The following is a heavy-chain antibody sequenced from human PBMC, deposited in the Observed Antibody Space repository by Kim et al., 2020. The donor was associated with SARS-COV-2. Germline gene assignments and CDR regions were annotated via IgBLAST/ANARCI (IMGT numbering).Heavy chain of an antibody. CDR2: IWYDGSNK. J-gene: IGHJ6*02. Sequence: GGSLRLSCAASGFTFSSYGMHWVRQAPGKGLEWVAVIWYDGSNKYYADSVKGRFTISRDNSKNTLYLQMNSLRAEDTAVYYCARESFGSRGYYYYGMDVWGQGTTVTVSS. CDR1: GFTFSSYG. D-gene: IGHD3-16*01. V-gene: IGHV3-33*01. CDR3: ARESFGSRGYYYYGMDV.